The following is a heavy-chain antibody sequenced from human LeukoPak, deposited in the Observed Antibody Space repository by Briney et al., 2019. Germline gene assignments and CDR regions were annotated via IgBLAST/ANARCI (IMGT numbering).Heavy chain of an antibody. CDR2: ISGTGGST. CDR3: ARDLGGWFDP. V-gene: IGHV3-23*01. Sequence: GGSLRLSCAASGFTSSSYAMSWVRQAPGKGLKWVSAISGTGGSTYYADSVKGRFTISRDNSKNTLYLQMNSLRAEDTAVYYCARDLGGWFDPWGQGTLVTVSS. J-gene: IGHJ5*02. D-gene: IGHD3-16*01. CDR1: GFTSSSYA.